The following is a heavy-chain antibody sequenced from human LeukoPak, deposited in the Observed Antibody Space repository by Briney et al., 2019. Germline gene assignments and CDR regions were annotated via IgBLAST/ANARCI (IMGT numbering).Heavy chain of an antibody. D-gene: IGHD3-16*01. J-gene: IGHJ4*02. CDR2: ISGSGRKT. V-gene: IGHV3-23*01. Sequence: GGTLRLSCAASGFTFSRHGMNWVRQAPGKGLEWVSVISGSGRKTDYADSVKGRFTISRDNSKNTMYLLMNSLRVEDTAEYYCAKDLGYDYVWGEGNLYDYWGQGILVTVSS. CDR3: AKDLGYDYVWGEGNLYDY. CDR1: GFTFSRHG.